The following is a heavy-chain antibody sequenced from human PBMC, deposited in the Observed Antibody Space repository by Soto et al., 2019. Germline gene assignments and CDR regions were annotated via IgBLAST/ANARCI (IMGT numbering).Heavy chain of an antibody. CDR3: ARGDDFWSGYSQTYYYRMDF. D-gene: IGHD3-3*01. CDR2: INPGNGNT. Sequence: ASVKVSCTASGYTFTSYGMNWVRPAPGRGLEWMGWINPGNGNTKYSQKLQGRVIIDTDTSNSTAYMELRSLRSDDTAVYYCARGDDFWSGYSQTYYYRMDFGSQGTTVTVSS. V-gene: IGHV1-3*01. CDR1: GYTFTSYG. J-gene: IGHJ6*02.